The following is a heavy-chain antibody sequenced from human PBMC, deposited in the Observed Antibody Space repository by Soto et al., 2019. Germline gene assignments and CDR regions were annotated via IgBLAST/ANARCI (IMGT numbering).Heavy chain of an antibody. V-gene: IGHV3-23*01. Sequence: EVQLLESGGGLVQPGGSLRLACAASGFTFSSYAMSWVRQAPGKGLEWVSAISGSGDSTYYADSVKGRFTISRDNSKSTVYVQMNSLRAEDTAVYYCAKDQVARGWANWGQGTLVTVSS. D-gene: IGHD1-26*01. CDR3: AKDQVARGWAN. CDR1: GFTFSSYA. CDR2: ISGSGDST. J-gene: IGHJ4*02.